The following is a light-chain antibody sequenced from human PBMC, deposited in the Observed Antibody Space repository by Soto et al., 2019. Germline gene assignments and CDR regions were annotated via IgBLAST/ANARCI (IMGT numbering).Light chain of an antibody. CDR1: SSNIGAGYE. J-gene: IGLJ3*02. CDR3: AAWDGNLNGWL. Sequence: QSVLTQPPSVSGAPGQRVTISCTGSSSNIGAGYEVHWYQQIPGTAPKLLIYGNTNRPSGVPDRFSASKSGTSASLAISNLQSEDEADYYCAAWDGNLNGWLFGGGTKLTVL. V-gene: IGLV1-40*01. CDR2: GNT.